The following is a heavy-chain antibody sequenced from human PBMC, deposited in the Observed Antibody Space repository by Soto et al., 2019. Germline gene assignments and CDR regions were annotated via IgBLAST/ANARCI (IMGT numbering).Heavy chain of an antibody. J-gene: IGHJ4*02. D-gene: IGHD3-22*01. V-gene: IGHV1-8*01. Sequence: QVQLVQSGAEVKKPGASVKVSCKASGYTFTSYDINWVRQATGQGLEWMGWMNPNSGNTGYAQKFQGRVTMTRNTSISTAYMELGRLRSEDTAVYYCARGVEGWADSSGYSRGDYWGQGTLVTVSS. CDR1: GYTFTSYD. CDR2: MNPNSGNT. CDR3: ARGVEGWADSSGYSRGDY.